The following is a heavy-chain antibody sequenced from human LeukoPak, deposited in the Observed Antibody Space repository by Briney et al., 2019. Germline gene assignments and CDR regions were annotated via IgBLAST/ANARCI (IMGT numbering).Heavy chain of an antibody. CDR1: GGSISSGGYY. CDR3: ARGYSSGWDDAFDI. J-gene: IGHJ3*02. D-gene: IGHD6-19*01. CDR2: IYYSGST. Sequence: SETLSLTCTVSGGSISSGGYYWSWIRQHPGKGLEWIGYIYYSGSTYYNPSLKSRVTISVGTSKNQFSLKLSSVTAADTAVYYCARGYSSGWDDAFDIWGQGTMVTVSS. V-gene: IGHV4-31*03.